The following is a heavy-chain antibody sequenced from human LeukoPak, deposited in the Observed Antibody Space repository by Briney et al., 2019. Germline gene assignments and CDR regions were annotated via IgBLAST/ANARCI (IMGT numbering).Heavy chain of an antibody. Sequence: PGGSLRLSCAVSGLTFRDNHMIWVRQAPEKRLEWVAVTAGADDVIQYADSVKGRFTISRDNSKNTLYLQMNSLRGEDTAVYSCAKRYGLGSSPFDYWGQGALVTVSS. CDR2: TAGADDVI. CDR3: AKRYGLGSSPFDY. J-gene: IGHJ4*02. CDR1: GLTFRDNH. D-gene: IGHD3-10*01. V-gene: IGHV3-23*01.